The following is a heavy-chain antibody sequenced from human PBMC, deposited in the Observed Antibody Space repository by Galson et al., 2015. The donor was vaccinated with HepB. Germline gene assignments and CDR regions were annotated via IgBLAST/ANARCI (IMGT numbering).Heavy chain of an antibody. Sequence: SLRLSCAASGFPFPHYAMNWVRQAPGKGLEWVSSVSDSGASTYYADSVKGRFTISRDNSKNTLYLQMNSLRAEDTAVYYCAKSGRGGGDYFYFDYWGQGTLVRVSS. CDR1: GFPFPHYA. J-gene: IGHJ4*02. CDR2: VSDSGAST. V-gene: IGHV3-23*01. D-gene: IGHD2/OR15-2a*01. CDR3: AKSGRGGGDYFYFDY.